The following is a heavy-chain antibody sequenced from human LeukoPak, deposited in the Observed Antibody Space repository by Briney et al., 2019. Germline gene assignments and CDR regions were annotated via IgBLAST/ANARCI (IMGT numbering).Heavy chain of an antibody. V-gene: IGHV3-21*01. D-gene: IGHD4-17*01. CDR1: GFTFSSYS. CDR2: ISSSSSYI. J-gene: IGHJ6*04. CDR3: AKTLDYGDYPVGMDV. Sequence: PGGSLRLSCAASGFTFSSYSMNWVRQAPGKGLEWVSSISSSSSYIYYADSVKGRFTISRDNAKNSLYLQMNSLRAEDTAVYYCAKTLDYGDYPVGMDVWGKGTTVTVSS.